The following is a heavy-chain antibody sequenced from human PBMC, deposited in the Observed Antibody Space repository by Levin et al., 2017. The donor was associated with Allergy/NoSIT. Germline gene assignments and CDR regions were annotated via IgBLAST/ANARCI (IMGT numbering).Heavy chain of an antibody. CDR1: GFTFSSYG. J-gene: IGHJ4*02. CDR2: IWYDGSNK. CDR3: ARDYRSITGTTSHYFDY. Sequence: GESLKISCAASGFTFSSYGMHWVRQAPGKGLEWVAVIWYDGSNKYYADSVKGRFTISRDNSKNTLYLQMNSLRAEDTAVYYCARDYRSITGTTSHYFDYWGQGTLVTVSS. D-gene: IGHD1-7*01. V-gene: IGHV3-33*01.